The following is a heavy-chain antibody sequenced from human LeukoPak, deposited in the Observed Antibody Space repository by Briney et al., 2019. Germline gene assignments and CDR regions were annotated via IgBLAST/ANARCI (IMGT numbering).Heavy chain of an antibody. Sequence: ASVKVSCKASGYTFTSYGISWVRQAPGQGLEWMGWISAYNGNTNYAQKLQGRVTMTTDTSTSTAYMELRSLRSDDTAAYYCASTYYYGSGRRYYMDVWGKGTTVTVSS. CDR1: GYTFTSYG. CDR2: ISAYNGNT. D-gene: IGHD3-10*01. J-gene: IGHJ6*03. V-gene: IGHV1-18*01. CDR3: ASTYYYGSGRRYYMDV.